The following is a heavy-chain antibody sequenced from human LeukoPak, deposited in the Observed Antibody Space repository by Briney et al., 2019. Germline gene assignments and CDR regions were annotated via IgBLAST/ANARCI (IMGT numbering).Heavy chain of an antibody. CDR3: ARVSHYYGSGSYDY. V-gene: IGHV3-48*03. CDR2: ISSSGSTI. J-gene: IGHJ4*02. D-gene: IGHD3-10*01. Sequence: PGGSLRLSCEASGFTFRSYAMHWVRQAPGKGLEWVSHISSSGSTIYYADSVKGRFTISRDNAKNSLFLQMNSLRAEDTAVYYCARVSHYYGSGSYDYWGQGTLVTISS. CDR1: GFTFRSYA.